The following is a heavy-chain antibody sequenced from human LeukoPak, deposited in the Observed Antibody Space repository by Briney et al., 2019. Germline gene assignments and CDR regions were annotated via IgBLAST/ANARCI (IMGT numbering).Heavy chain of an antibody. CDR2: IYTSGST. CDR3: ARGEGSGYDYFDY. CDR1: GGSISNHSYY. D-gene: IGHD5-12*01. Sequence: SETLSLTCTVSGGSISNHSYYWSWIRQPAGKGLEWIGRIYTSGSTNYNPSLKSRVTISVDRSKNQFSLKLSSVTAADTAVYYCARGEGSGYDYFDYWGQGTLVTVSS. J-gene: IGHJ4*02. V-gene: IGHV4-61*02.